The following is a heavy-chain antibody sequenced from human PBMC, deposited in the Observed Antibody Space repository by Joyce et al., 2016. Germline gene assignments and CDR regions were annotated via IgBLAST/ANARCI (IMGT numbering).Heavy chain of an antibody. J-gene: IGHJ4*02. Sequence: QVTLKESGPALVRPTETLTLTCTFSGFPLTTYKMRVSWIRQPPGKALEWLARIDWEDEKFYSTSLKTRLTISKDTSSNRVVLTMTNMDPVDTGTYFCARSSYGSRSPWDHWGQGTLVTVSP. V-gene: IGHV2-70*04. D-gene: IGHD3-10*01. CDR2: IDWEDEK. CDR3: ARSSYGSRSPWDH. CDR1: GFPLTTYKMR.